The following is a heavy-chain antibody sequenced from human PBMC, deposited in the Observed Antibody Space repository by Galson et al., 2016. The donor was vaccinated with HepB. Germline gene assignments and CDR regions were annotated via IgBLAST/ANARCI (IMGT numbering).Heavy chain of an antibody. Sequence: SVKVSCKASGYTFTSYDINWVRQGPGQGLEWMGWMNPTSGNTGYAQKFQGRVTMTRNPSIGIAYMELLSLRSEDTAVYYCARMRGYTFGYWYFDLWGRGTLVTVSS. J-gene: IGHJ2*01. CDR1: GYTFTSYD. CDR2: MNPTSGNT. D-gene: IGHD5-18*01. CDR3: ARMRGYTFGYWYFDL. V-gene: IGHV1-8*01.